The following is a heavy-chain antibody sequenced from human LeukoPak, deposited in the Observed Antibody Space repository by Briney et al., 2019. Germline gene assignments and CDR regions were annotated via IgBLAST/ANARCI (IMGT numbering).Heavy chain of an antibody. J-gene: IGHJ3*02. V-gene: IGHV1-46*01. Sequence: ASVKVSCMASGYTFTSYYIHWVRQAPGQGLEWMGIINPSGGSTRYAQKFQGRVTMTRDTSTSTVDMELSSLRSEDTAVYYCARGLATGSYPGDAFDIWGQGTMVTVSS. CDR3: ARGLATGSYPGDAFDI. CDR1: GYTFTSYY. CDR2: INPSGGST. D-gene: IGHD1-26*01.